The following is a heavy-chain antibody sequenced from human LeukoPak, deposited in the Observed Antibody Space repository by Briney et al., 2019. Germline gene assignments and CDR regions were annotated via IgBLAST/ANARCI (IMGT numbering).Heavy chain of an antibody. CDR3: ARGRVVVTAILDY. Sequence: PSETLSLTCTVSGGSIRSYYWSWIRQPPGQGLEWLGCIFYSGSTNCNPSPKSRVTVSVDTSKNQFSLKLSSVTAADTAVYYCARGRVVVTAILDYWGQGTLVTVSS. J-gene: IGHJ4*02. CDR2: IFYSGST. CDR1: GGSIRSYY. V-gene: IGHV4-59*01. D-gene: IGHD2-21*02.